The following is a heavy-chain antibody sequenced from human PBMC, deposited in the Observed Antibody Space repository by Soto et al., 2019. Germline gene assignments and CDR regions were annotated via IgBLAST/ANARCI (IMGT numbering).Heavy chain of an antibody. CDR2: ISGSGGST. CDR3: AKPLGVRFVEWLLSDDDFDI. Sequence: QPGGSLRLSCAASGFTFSSYAMSWVRQAPGKGLEWVSAISGSGGSTYYADSVKGRFTISRDNSKNTLYLQMNSLRAEDTAVYYCAKPLGVRFVEWLLSDDDFDIWGQGTMVTVSS. D-gene: IGHD3-3*01. J-gene: IGHJ3*02. CDR1: GFTFSSYA. V-gene: IGHV3-23*01.